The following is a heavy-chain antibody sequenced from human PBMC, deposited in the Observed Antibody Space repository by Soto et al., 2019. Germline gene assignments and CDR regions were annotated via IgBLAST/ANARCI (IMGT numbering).Heavy chain of an antibody. J-gene: IGHJ5*02. D-gene: IGHD3-10*01. CDR1: GGSISSGGYY. CDR3: ATGLWFGELLGWFDP. CDR2: IYYSGST. Sequence: SETLSLTCTVSGGSISSGGYYWSWIRQHPGKGLEWIGYIYYSGSTYYNPSLKSRVTISVDTSKNQFSLKLSSVTAADTALYYCATGLWFGELLGWFDPWGQGTLVTVSS. V-gene: IGHV4-31*03.